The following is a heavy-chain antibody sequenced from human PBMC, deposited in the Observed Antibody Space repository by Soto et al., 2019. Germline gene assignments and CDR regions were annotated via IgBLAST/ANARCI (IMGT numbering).Heavy chain of an antibody. CDR3: AMAGRDGYKLDY. J-gene: IGHJ4*02. V-gene: IGHV1-69*13. D-gene: IGHD5-12*01. CDR1: GGTFSSYA. Sequence: SVKVSCKASGGTFSSYAISWVRQAPGQGLEWMGGIIPIFGTANYAQKFQGRVTITADESTSTAYMELSSLRSEDTAVYYGAMAGRDGYKLDYWGQGTLVTVSS. CDR2: IIPIFGTA.